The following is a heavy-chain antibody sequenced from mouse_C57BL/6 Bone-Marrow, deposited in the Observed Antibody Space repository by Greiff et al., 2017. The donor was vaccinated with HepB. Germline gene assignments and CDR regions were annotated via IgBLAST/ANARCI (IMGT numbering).Heavy chain of an antibody. CDR1: GFTFSSYG. Sequence: EVMLVESGGDLVKPGGSLKLSCAASGFTFSSYGMSWVRQTPDKRLEWVATISSGGSYTYYPDSVKGRFTISRDNAKNTLYLQMSSLKSEDTAMYYCARNHGKGAYWGQGTLVTVSA. CDR3: ARNHGKGAY. V-gene: IGHV5-6*01. J-gene: IGHJ3*01. CDR2: ISSGGSYT. D-gene: IGHD2-1*01.